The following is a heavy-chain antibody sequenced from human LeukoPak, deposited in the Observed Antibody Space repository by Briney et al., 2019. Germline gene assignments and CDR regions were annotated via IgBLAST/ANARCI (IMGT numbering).Heavy chain of an antibody. Sequence: ASVKVSCKASGYTFTGYYMHWVRQAPGQGLKWMGWINPDSGGTNYAQKFQGRVTMTRDTSTSTAYMELSWLRSDDTAVYYCVKLGYCSGTSCYFFDYWGQGTLVTVSA. V-gene: IGHV1-2*02. CDR1: GYTFTGYY. D-gene: IGHD2-15*01. CDR3: VKLGYCSGTSCYFFDY. CDR2: INPDSGGT. J-gene: IGHJ4*02.